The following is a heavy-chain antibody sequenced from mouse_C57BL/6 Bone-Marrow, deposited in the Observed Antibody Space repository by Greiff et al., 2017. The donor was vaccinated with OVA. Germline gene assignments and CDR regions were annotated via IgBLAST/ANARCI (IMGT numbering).Heavy chain of an antibody. Sequence: QVQLQQSGPELVKPGASVKISCKASGYAFSSSWMNWVKQRPGKGLEWIGRIYPGDGDTTYNGKFKGKAKLTADKSASTAYMQLSSLTSGDSSVYFCNTGVAYWGQGTRVTVSA. J-gene: IGHJ3*01. CDR1: GYAFSSSW. CDR3: NTGVAY. V-gene: IGHV1-82*01. D-gene: IGHD1-1*01. CDR2: IYPGDGDT.